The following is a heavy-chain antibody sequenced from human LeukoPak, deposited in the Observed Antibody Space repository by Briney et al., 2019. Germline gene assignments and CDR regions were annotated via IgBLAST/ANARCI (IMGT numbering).Heavy chain of an antibody. CDR2: ISGSGGST. V-gene: IGHV3-23*01. J-gene: IGHJ3*02. Sequence: GGTLRLSCAASGFTFSSYGMSWVRQAPGKGLEWVSAISGSGGSTYYADSVKGRFTISRDNSKNTLYLQMNSLRAEDTAVYYCAKLLGYCSSTSCYPWPYAFDIWGQGTMVTVSS. CDR1: GFTFSSYG. D-gene: IGHD2-2*01. CDR3: AKLLGYCSSTSCYPWPYAFDI.